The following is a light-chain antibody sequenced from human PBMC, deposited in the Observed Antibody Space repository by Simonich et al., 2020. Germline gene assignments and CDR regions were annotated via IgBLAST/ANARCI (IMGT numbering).Light chain of an antibody. J-gene: IGKJ2*01. CDR1: QSMSSY. CDR3: LQHNSYPYT. Sequence: IQLTQSPSSLSASVGDRVTITCRASQSMSSYLNWYQQKPGKAPTLLIYAASSLQIGVPSRFSGSGSGTEFTLTISSLQPEDFATYYCLQHNSYPYTFGQGTKLEIK. V-gene: IGKV1-17*01. CDR2: AAS.